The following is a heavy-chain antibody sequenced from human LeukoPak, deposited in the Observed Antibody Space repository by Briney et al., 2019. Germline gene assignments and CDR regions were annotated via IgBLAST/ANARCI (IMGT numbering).Heavy chain of an antibody. Sequence: SETLSLTCTVSGGSISSYYWSWFRQPPGKGLEWIGYIYYSGSTNYNPSLKSRVTISVDTSKNQFSLKLSSVTAADTAVYYCAREGQWLGDPFDYWGQGTLVTVSS. V-gene: IGHV4-59*01. J-gene: IGHJ4*02. CDR1: GGSISSYY. CDR3: AREGQWLGDPFDY. CDR2: IYYSGST. D-gene: IGHD6-19*01.